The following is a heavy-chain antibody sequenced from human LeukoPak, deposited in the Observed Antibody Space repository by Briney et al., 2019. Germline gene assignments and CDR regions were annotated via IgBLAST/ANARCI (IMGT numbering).Heavy chain of an antibody. CDR2: IYYSGST. CDR1: GGSISSYY. Sequence: SETLSLTCTVSGGSISSYYWSWIRQPPGKGLEWIGYIYYSGSTNYNPSLKSRVTISVDTSKNQFSLKLSSVTAADTAVYYCARESASYYYYGMDVWGQGTTVTVSS. V-gene: IGHV4-59*01. CDR3: ARESASYYYYGMDV. J-gene: IGHJ6*02.